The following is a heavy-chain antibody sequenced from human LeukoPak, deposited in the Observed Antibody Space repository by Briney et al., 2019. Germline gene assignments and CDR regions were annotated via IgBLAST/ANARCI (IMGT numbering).Heavy chain of an antibody. CDR2: INSDGSST. CDR3: ARGGGTSDY. CDR1: GFIFSNYW. V-gene: IGHV3-74*01. D-gene: IGHD1-1*01. Sequence: GGSLRLSCAASGFIFSNYWMHWVRQAPGKGLVWVSRINSDGSSTSYADSVKGRFTISRDNAKNTLYLQMNSLRAKDTAVYYCARGGGTSDYWGQGTLVTVSS. J-gene: IGHJ4*02.